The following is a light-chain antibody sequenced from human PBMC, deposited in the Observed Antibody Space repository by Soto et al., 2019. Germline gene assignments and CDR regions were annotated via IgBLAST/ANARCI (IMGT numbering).Light chain of an antibody. J-gene: IGLJ3*02. CDR2: EDD. CDR3: QSYDSPKEV. V-gene: IGLV6-57*04. Sequence: NFMLTQPHSVSESQGKTVTISCTRSSGRVASNYVQWYQQRPGSAPTTVIFEDDQRPSGVPDRFSGSIDSSSNSAFLTISGLKTEDEADYYCQSYDSPKEVFGGGTKVTVL. CDR1: SGRVASNY.